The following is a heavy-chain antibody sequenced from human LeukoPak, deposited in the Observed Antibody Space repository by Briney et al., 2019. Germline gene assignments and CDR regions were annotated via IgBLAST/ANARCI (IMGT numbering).Heavy chain of an antibody. CDR2: ISYDGSNK. CDR1: GFTFSSYA. CDR3: ARVFSIPYYFDY. V-gene: IGHV3-30-3*01. D-gene: IGHD2-21*01. Sequence: GGSLRLSCAASGFTFSSYAMHWVRQAPGKGLEWVAVISYDGSNKYYADSVKGRFTISRDNSKNTLYLQMNSLRAEDTAVYYCARVFSIPYYFDYWGQGTLVTVSS. J-gene: IGHJ4*02.